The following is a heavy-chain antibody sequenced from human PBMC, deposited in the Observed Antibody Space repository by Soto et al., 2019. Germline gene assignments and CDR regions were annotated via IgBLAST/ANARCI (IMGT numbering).Heavy chain of an antibody. CDR3: ARGNYDFWSGYQLPSY. CDR1: GDSVSSTSAA. J-gene: IGHJ4*02. V-gene: IGHV6-1*01. D-gene: IGHD3-3*01. CDR2: TYYRSKWYN. Sequence: SQTLSLTCAISGDSVSSTSAAWHWIRQSPSRGLEWLGRTYYRSKWYNDYAVSVKSRITINPDTSKNQFSLQLNSVTPEDTAVYYCARGNYDFWSGYQLPSYWGQGTLVTVSS.